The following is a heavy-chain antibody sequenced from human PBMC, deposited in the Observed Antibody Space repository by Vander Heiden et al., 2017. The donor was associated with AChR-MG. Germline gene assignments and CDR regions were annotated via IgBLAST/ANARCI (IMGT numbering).Heavy chain of an antibody. D-gene: IGHD2-2*01. CDR1: GGSITNSH. Sequence: QVQLQESGPGLVNPSETLSLTCTVSGGSITNSHWTWIRQPPGKGLEWIGCIYYSGSTNYNPSLKSRVSISVDTSKNQFSLRLSSVTAADTAVYFCARRNRFCSSASCSSYYFDYWGQGTLVTVSS. CDR2: IYYSGST. V-gene: IGHV4-59*01. J-gene: IGHJ4*02. CDR3: ARRNRFCSSASCSSYYFDY.